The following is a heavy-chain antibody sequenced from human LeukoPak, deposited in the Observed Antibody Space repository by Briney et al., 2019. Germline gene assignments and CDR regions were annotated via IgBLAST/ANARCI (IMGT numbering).Heavy chain of an antibody. CDR1: GYTFTGYY. CDR3: ARDSGWRTLRFDY. V-gene: IGHV1-18*04. D-gene: IGHD6-19*01. J-gene: IGHJ4*02. CDR2: INSYNGNT. Sequence: GASVKVSCKASGYTFTGYYMHWVRQAPGQGLEWMGWINSYNGNTNSAQKFQGRVTMTTDTSTSTAYMELRSLRSDDTAVYYCARDSGWRTLRFDYWGQGTLVTVSS.